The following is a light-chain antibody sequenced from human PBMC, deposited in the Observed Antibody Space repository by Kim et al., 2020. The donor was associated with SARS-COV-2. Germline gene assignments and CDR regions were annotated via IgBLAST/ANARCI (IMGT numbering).Light chain of an antibody. CDR2: GAS. Sequence: VSPGERATLSCRARQSVSSYLAWYQQKPGQAPRLLIYGASTRATGIPARFSGSGSGTEFTLTISSLQSEDFAVYYCQQYNNWPLSFGGGTKVDIK. CDR3: QQYNNWPLS. CDR1: QSVSSY. V-gene: IGKV3-15*01. J-gene: IGKJ4*01.